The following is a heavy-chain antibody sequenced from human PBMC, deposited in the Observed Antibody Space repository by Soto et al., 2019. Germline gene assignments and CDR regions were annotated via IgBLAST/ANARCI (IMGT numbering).Heavy chain of an antibody. CDR1: GGTFSSYA. CDR2: IIPIFGTA. CDR3: ASSTSYFSWFDP. V-gene: IGHV1-69*13. J-gene: IGHJ5*02. D-gene: IGHD2-2*01. Sequence: SVKVSCKASGGTFSSYAISWVRQAPGQGLEWMGGIIPIFGTANYAQKFQGRVTITADESTSTAYMELSSLRSEDTAVYYCASSTSYFSWFDPWGQGPLVTVPP.